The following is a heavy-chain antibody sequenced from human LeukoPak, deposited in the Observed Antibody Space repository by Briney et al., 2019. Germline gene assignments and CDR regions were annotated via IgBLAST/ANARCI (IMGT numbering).Heavy chain of an antibody. D-gene: IGHD6-13*01. Sequence: PGGSLRLSCAASGFTVSSNYMNWVRQAPGKGLEWVSVIYSGGSTYYADSVKGRFTISRDNSKNTLYLQMNSLRAEDTAVYYCARAGSSSWGFDYWGQGTLVTVSS. CDR1: GFTVSSNY. CDR3: ARAGSSSWGFDY. J-gene: IGHJ4*02. CDR2: IYSGGST. V-gene: IGHV3-66*01.